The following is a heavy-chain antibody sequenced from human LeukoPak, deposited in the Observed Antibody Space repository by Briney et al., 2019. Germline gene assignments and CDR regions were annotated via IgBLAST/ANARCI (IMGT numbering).Heavy chain of an antibody. CDR1: GFGLSSFE. V-gene: IGHV3-48*03. CDR2: VTGDKL. J-gene: IGHJ5*02. Sequence: GGSLRLSCAASGFGLSSFEVNWVRQTPGKGLEWVSSVTGDKLYFADSVMGRFTVSRDNAKNSLYLQMNSLRDEDTAVYYCARGCIGGSCWSRNWFDPWGQGTLVTVSS. D-gene: IGHD2-15*01. CDR3: ARGCIGGSCWSRNWFDP.